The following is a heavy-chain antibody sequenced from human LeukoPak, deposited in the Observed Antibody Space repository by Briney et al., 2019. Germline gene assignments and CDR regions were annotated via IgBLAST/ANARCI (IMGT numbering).Heavy chain of an antibody. CDR1: GFTFSSFA. V-gene: IGHV3-23*01. CDR3: AKSGLNRFDY. CDR2: ISGSGRGGNT. Sequence: WGTLRLSCAASGFTFSSFAMSWVRQVPGKGLECVSNISGSGRGGNTYYADSVKGRFTISRDDSKNTLYLQMNSLRPEDTAVYYCAKSGLNRFDYWGQGTLVTVSS. D-gene: IGHD2-15*01. J-gene: IGHJ4*02.